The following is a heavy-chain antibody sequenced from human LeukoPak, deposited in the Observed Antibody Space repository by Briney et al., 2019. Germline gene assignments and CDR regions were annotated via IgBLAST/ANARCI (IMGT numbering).Heavy chain of an antibody. D-gene: IGHD6-6*01. CDR1: GFTFSSYA. CDR3: ARLYSSSSLGLDS. V-gene: IGHV3-23*01. J-gene: IGHJ4*02. CDR2: ISGSGGST. Sequence: QPGGSLRLSCAASGFTFSSYAMSWVRQAPGKGLEWVSAISGSGGSTYYADSVKGRFTISRDNAKNSLYLQIHSLRAEDTAFYYCARLYSSSSLGLDSWGQGTLVTVSS.